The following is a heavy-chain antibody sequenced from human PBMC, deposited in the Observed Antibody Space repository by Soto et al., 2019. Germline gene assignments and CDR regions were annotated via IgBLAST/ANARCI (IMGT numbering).Heavy chain of an antibody. Sequence: EVQLLESGGGLVQPGGSLRLSCAASGFTFSSYAMSWVRQAPGKGLEWVLAISGSGGSTYYADSVKSRFTISSDNSKNTVYLEMDSLRAEDNAVYYCAKGRGAKRDSYYGRDVWGQGTTVTVSS. CDR3: AKGRGAKRDSYYGRDV. V-gene: IGHV3-23*01. D-gene: IGHD3-10*01. CDR1: GFTFSSYA. J-gene: IGHJ6*02. CDR2: ISGSGGST.